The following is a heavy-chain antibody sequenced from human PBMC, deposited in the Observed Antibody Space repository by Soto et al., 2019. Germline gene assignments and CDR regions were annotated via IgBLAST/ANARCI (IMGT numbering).Heavy chain of an antibody. CDR1: GFTFSNYG. V-gene: IGHV3-30*03. CDR3: GRDWVCFGAHPIDN. CDR2: ISYDGSIE. J-gene: IGHJ4*02. D-gene: IGHD3-10*01. Sequence: SCAASGFTFSNYGMHWVRQAPGKGLDWVAVISYDGSIEYYSESVKGRFTMSRDNSENTVYLQMNSLRTEDTAVYFCGRDWVCFGAHPIDNWGQGTLVTVSS.